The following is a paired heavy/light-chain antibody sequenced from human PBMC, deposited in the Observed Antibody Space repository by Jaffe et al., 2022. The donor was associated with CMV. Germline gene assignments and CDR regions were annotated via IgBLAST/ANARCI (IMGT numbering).Light chain of an antibody. Sequence: AIRMTQSPSSFSASTGDRVTITCRASQGISSYLAWYQQKPGKAPKLLIYAASTLQSGVPSRFSGSGSGTDFTLTISCLQSEDFATYYCQQYYSYPPYTFGQGTKLEIK. CDR3: QQYYSYPPYT. J-gene: IGKJ2*01. V-gene: IGKV1-8*01. CDR2: AAS. CDR1: QGISSY.
Heavy chain of an antibody. J-gene: IGHJ6*03. CDR1: GFTFSSYS. D-gene: IGHD3-9*01. CDR3: AREEANLAVPFDWLHSQTYYYYMDV. Sequence: EVQLVESGGGLVKPGGSLRLSCAASGFTFSSYSMNWVRQAPGKGLEWVSSISSSSSYIYYADSVKGRFTISRDNAKNSLYLQMNSLRAEDTAVYYCAREEANLAVPFDWLHSQTYYYYMDVWGKGTTVTVSS. CDR2: ISSSSSYI. V-gene: IGHV3-21*01.